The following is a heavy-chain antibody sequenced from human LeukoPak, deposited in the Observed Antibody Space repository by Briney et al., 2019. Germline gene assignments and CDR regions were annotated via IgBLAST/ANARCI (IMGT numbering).Heavy chain of an antibody. J-gene: IGHJ4*02. D-gene: IGHD2-2*01. CDR2: IYTSGST. Sequence: SETLSLTCTVSGGSISSYYWGWIRQPAGKGLEWIGRIYTSGSTNYNPSLKSRVTMSVDTSKNQFSLKLSSVTAADTAVYYCARDPAVVPAANYFDYWGQGTLVTVSS. V-gene: IGHV4-4*07. CDR1: GGSISSYY. CDR3: ARDPAVVPAANYFDY.